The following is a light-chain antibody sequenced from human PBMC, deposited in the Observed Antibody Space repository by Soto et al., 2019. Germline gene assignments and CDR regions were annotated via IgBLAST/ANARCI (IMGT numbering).Light chain of an antibody. CDR2: GVS. V-gene: IGLV2-14*01. J-gene: IGLJ1*01. CDR3: CLYIGATTYV. CDR1: SSDVGGYNY. Sequence: QSALTQPASVSGSPGQSITISCTGTSSDVGGYNYVSWYQQHPGKVPKLMIYGVSNRPSGVSDRFSGSRSGNTASLTISGLQAEDEADYYCCLYIGATTYVFGTGTKVTVL.